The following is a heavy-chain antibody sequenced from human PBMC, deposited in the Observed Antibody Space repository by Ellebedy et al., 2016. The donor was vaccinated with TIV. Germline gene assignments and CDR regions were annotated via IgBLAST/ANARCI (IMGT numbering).Heavy chain of an antibody. CDR2: INHSGST. D-gene: IGHD4-17*01. CDR1: GGSFSAYY. J-gene: IGHJ3*02. CDR3: ARHTEDYGDYVDAFDI. Sequence: MPSETLSLTCAVYGGSFSAYYWSWIRQPPGKGLEWIGEINHSGSTNYNPSLKSRVTVSVDTSKNQFSLRLSPVTAADTAVYFCARHTEDYGDYVDAFDIWGQGTMVTVSS. V-gene: IGHV4-34*01.